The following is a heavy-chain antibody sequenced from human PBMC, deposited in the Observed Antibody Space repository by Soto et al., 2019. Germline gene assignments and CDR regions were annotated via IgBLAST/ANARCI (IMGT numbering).Heavy chain of an antibody. J-gene: IGHJ4*02. CDR3: AKDQGSGSYFDY. Sequence: QVQLVESGGGVVQPGRSLRLSCAASGFTFSSYGMHWVRQAPGKGLEWVAVISYDGSNKYYADSVKGRFTISRDNSKNTLYLQMNSLRAGDTAVYDCAKDQGSGSYFDYWGQGTLVTVSS. V-gene: IGHV3-30*18. CDR1: GFTFSSYG. CDR2: ISYDGSNK. D-gene: IGHD1-26*01.